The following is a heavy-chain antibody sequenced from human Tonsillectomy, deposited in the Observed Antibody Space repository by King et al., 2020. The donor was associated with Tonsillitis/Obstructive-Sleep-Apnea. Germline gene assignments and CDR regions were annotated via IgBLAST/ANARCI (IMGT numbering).Heavy chain of an antibody. D-gene: IGHD2-2*02. J-gene: IGHJ4*02. CDR2: IYYSGST. CDR3: ARDSCSSTSCYTGIVDY. V-gene: IGHV4-31*03. Sequence: VQLQESGPGLVKPSQTLSLTCTVSGGSISSGGYYWSWIRQHPGKGLEWIGYIYYSGSTYYNPSLKRRVTISVDTSKNKFSLKLSSVTAADTAVYYCARDSCSSTSCYTGIVDYWGQGTLVTVSS. CDR1: GGSISSGGYY.